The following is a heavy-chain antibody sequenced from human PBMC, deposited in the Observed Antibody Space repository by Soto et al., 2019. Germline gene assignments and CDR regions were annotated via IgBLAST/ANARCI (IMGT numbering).Heavy chain of an antibody. J-gene: IGHJ2*01. Sequence: QVQLGESGGGVVQPGRSLRLSCAASGFTFSSYGMHWVRQAPGKGLEWVAVISYDGSNKYYADSVKGRFTISRDNSKNTLFLQMNSLRAEDTAVYYCAKDADRDYANWYFDLWGRGTLVTVSS. CDR3: AKDADRDYANWYFDL. V-gene: IGHV3-30*18. CDR2: ISYDGSNK. CDR1: GFTFSSYG. D-gene: IGHD4-17*01.